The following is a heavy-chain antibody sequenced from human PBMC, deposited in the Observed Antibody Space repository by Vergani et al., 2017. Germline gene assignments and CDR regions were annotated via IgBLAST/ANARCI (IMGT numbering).Heavy chain of an antibody. D-gene: IGHD3-9*01. V-gene: IGHV1-46*03. CDR3: AKGDYGILTGYGY. J-gene: IGHJ4*02. Sequence: QVQVVQSGAEVKKSGASVKVSCKTSGYTFSNYYMHCVRQAPGQGLEWMGIINPSGGHTNYAQKFQGRVTMTRDTSTSTVYMELSSLRSEDTAIYYCAKGDYGILTGYGYWGQGTLVTVSA. CDR1: GYTFSNYY. CDR2: INPSGGHT.